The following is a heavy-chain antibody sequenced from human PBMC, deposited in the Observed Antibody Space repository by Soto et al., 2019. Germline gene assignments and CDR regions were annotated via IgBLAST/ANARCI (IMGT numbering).Heavy chain of an antibody. D-gene: IGHD1-26*01. CDR2: ISAHNGNT. CDR1: GYAFTTYG. Sequence: QVHLVQSGAEVKKPGASVKVSCKGSGYAFTTYGITWVRQATGQGLEWMGWISAHNGNTNYAQKLQGRVTVTRDTSTSTAYMELRSLRSDDTAVYYCASGRYGDYCGQGALVTVSS. J-gene: IGHJ4*02. CDR3: ASGRYGDY. V-gene: IGHV1-18*01.